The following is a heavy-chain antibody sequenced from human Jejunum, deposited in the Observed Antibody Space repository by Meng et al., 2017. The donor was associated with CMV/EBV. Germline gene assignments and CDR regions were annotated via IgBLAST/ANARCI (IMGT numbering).Heavy chain of an antibody. CDR1: GFTVSNNY. D-gene: IGHD3-10*01. J-gene: IGHJ4*01. CDR2: IYTSGNT. CDR3: AKGGFGRPLDY. V-gene: IGHV3-53*01. Sequence: CAASGFTVSNNYMNWVRQAPGKGLEWVSVIYTSGNTYYADSVKGRFTISRDSSTNTAYLQMNSLRNEDTAVYYCAKGGFGRPLDYWGHGTLVTVSS.